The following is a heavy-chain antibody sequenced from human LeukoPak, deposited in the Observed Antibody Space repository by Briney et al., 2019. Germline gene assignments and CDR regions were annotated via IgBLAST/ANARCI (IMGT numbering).Heavy chain of an antibody. Sequence: SETLSLTCAVYGGSFSGYYWSWTRQPPGKGLEWIGEINHSGSTNYNPSLKSRVTISVDTSKNQFSLKLSSVTAADTAVYYCARQSRAAASDYWGQGTLVTVSS. J-gene: IGHJ4*02. D-gene: IGHD6-13*01. CDR1: GGSFSGYY. V-gene: IGHV4-34*01. CDR3: ARQSRAAASDY. CDR2: INHSGST.